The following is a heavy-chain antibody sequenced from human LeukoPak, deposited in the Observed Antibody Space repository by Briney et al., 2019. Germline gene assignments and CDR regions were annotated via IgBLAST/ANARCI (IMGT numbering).Heavy chain of an antibody. CDR3: ARGLNNYYGSGSYITPDY. Sequence: ASVKVSCKASAYTFTSYDINWVRQATGQGLEWMGWMNPNSGNTGYAQKFQGRVTMTRNTSISTAYMELSSLRSDDTAVYYCARGLNNYYGSGSYITPDYWGQGALVTVSS. CDR2: MNPNSGNT. V-gene: IGHV1-8*01. CDR1: AYTFTSYD. J-gene: IGHJ4*02. D-gene: IGHD3-10*01.